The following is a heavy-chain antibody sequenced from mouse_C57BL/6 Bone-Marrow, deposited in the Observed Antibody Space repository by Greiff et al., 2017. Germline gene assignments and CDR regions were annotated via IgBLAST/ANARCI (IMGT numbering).Heavy chain of an antibody. J-gene: IGHJ3*01. D-gene: IGHD2-4*01. V-gene: IGHV15-2*01. CDR2: ILTSIGRT. CDR1: DSEVFPIAY. Sequence: QVQLQQSGSELRSPGSSVKLSCKAFDSEVFPIAYMSWVRQKPGHGFEWIGCILTSIGRTNYGEKFEDKATLDAEALYNTAYLELNSLTSEDSAIYYCARGYDYVAWFAYWGQGTLVTVSA. CDR3: ARGYDYVAWFAY.